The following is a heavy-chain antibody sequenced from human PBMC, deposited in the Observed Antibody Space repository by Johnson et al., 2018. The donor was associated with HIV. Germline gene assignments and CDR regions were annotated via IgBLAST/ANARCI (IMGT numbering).Heavy chain of an antibody. J-gene: IGHJ3*02. D-gene: IGHD6-6*01. Sequence: VQLVESGGGLVKPGGSLRLSCAASGFTFSNAWMSWVRQAPGKGLEWVGRIKSKTDGGTTDYAAPVKGRSPISRDDSKNTLYLQMNSLRAEDTAVYYCAKDWVDSSSPLGAFDIWGQGTMVTVSS. V-gene: IGHV3-15*01. CDR2: IKSKTDGGTT. CDR3: AKDWVDSSSPLGAFDI. CDR1: GFTFSNAW.